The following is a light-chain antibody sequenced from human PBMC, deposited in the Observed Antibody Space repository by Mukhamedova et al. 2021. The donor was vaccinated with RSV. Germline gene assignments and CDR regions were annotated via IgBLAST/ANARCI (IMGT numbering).Light chain of an antibody. CDR2: AAS. V-gene: IGKV1-39*01. J-gene: IGKJ1*01. CDR3: QQSSRTPWT. Sequence: WYQRRVHGRVPKLLIYAASGLQSGVPSRFSGSGSDTEFTLTISSVQPADFATYYCQQSSRTPWTFGQGTRVDIK.